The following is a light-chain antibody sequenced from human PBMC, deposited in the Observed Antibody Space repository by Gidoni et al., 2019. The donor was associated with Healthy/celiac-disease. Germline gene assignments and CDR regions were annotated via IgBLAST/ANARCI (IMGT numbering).Light chain of an antibody. Sequence: EIVLTQSPATLSLSPGERATLYCRASQSVSSYLAWYQQKPGQAPRFLIYDASNRATGIPARFSGSGSGTDFTLTISSLEPEDFAVYYCQQRSNWPLFTFGPGTKVDIK. J-gene: IGKJ3*01. CDR2: DAS. CDR1: QSVSSY. CDR3: QQRSNWPLFT. V-gene: IGKV3-11*01.